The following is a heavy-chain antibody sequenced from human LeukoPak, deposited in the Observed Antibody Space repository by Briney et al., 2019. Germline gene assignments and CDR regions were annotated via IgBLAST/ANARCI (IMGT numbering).Heavy chain of an antibody. V-gene: IGHV1-18*01. CDR2: ISAYNGNT. D-gene: IGHD3-22*01. J-gene: IGHJ4*02. CDR1: GYTFTCYG. CDR3: ARWQHYYDSSGYSNSDY. Sequence: RASVKVSCKASGYTFTCYGISWVRQAPGQGLEWMGWISAYNGNTNYAQKLQGRVTMTTDTSRSTAYMELRSLRSDDTAVYYCARWQHYYDSSGYSNSDYWGQGTLVTVSS.